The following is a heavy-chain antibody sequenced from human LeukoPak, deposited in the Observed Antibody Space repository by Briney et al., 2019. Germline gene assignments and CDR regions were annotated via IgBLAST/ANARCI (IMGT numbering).Heavy chain of an antibody. J-gene: IGHJ3*02. CDR2: IFYSGST. V-gene: IGHV4-39*07. CDR1: GGSISRGDYY. CDR3: ARSLRYFDWLLYAFDI. D-gene: IGHD3-9*01. Sequence: SETLSLTCTVSGGSISRGDYYWGWIRQPPGKGLEWIGSIFYSGSTYYNASLKSRVTISVDTSKNQFSLKLSSVTAADTAVYYCARSLRYFDWLLYAFDIWGQGTMVTVSS.